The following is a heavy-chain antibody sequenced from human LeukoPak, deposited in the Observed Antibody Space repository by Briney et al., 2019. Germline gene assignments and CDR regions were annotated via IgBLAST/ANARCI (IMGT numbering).Heavy chain of an antibody. V-gene: IGHV4-4*07. D-gene: IGHD6-19*01. Sequence: SSETLSLTCTVSGGSISSYYWSWIRQPAGKGLEWIGRIYYSGSTYYNPSLKSRVTISVDTSKNQFSLKLSSVTAADTAVYYCARGLGYSSGWYLSPLVRFDPWGQGTLVTVSS. CDR1: GGSISSYY. CDR2: IYYSGST. J-gene: IGHJ5*02. CDR3: ARGLGYSSGWYLSPLVRFDP.